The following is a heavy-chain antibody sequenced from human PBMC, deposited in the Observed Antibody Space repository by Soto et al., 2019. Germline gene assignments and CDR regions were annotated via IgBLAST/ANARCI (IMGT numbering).Heavy chain of an antibody. CDR1: GFTFSSYA. D-gene: IGHD3-3*01. V-gene: IGHV3-30-3*01. Sequence: QVQLVESGGGVVQPGRSLRLSCAASGFTFSSYAMHWVRQAPGKGLEWVAVISYDGSSKYYADSVKGRFTISRDNSKNTLYLQLNSLRAEDTAVYYCARDKRDLRFLEWSYYFDYWGQGTLVTVSS. CDR2: ISYDGSSK. CDR3: ARDKRDLRFLEWSYYFDY. J-gene: IGHJ4*02.